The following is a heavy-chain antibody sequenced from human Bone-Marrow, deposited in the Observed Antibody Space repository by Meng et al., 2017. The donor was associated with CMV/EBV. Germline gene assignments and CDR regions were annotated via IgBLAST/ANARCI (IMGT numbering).Heavy chain of an antibody. Sequence: GESLKISCAASGFTFSSYVMSWVRQAPGKGLEWVSAISGSGGSTYYADSVKGRFTISRDNAKNTLYLQMNSLRAEDTAVYYCAKAARGYDFWSGYYFDYWGQGTLVTVSS. V-gene: IGHV3-23*01. J-gene: IGHJ4*02. CDR2: ISGSGGST. CDR3: AKAARGYDFWSGYYFDY. CDR1: GFTFSSYV. D-gene: IGHD3-3*01.